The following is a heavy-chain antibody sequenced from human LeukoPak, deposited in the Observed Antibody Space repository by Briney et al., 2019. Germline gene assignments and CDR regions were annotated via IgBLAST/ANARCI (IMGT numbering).Heavy chain of an antibody. CDR3: AKDLFYYDKGGFDY. Sequence: GGSLRLSCAASGFTFSSYGLHWVRQAPDKGLEWVAFISYDGSNKFYGDSVKGRFTISRDNSKNTLYLQMNGLRTEDTAVYYCAKDLFYYDKGGFDYWGQGTLVTVSS. CDR1: GFTFSSYG. CDR2: ISYDGSNK. V-gene: IGHV3-30*18. J-gene: IGHJ4*02. D-gene: IGHD3-22*01.